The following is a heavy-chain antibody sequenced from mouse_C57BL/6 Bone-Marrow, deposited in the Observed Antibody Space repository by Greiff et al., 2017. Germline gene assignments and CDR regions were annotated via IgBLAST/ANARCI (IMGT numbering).Heavy chain of an antibody. J-gene: IGHJ2*01. CDR3: ARSWGYGNCLDY. CDR1: GYTFTSYW. CDR2: IHPNSGST. V-gene: IGHV1-64*01. Sequence: QVQLQQPGAELVKPGASVKLSCKASGYTFTSYWMHWVKQRPGQGLEWIGMIHPNSGSTNYNEKFKSKATLTVDKSSSTAYMQLDSLTSEDSAVYYWARSWGYGNCLDYWGQGTTLTVSS. D-gene: IGHD2-10*02.